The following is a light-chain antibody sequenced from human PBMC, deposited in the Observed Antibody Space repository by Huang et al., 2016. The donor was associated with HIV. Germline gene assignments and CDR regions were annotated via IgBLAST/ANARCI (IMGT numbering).Light chain of an antibody. CDR3: QQSYSTLRT. Sequence: DIQMTQSPSSLYASVGDRVTITCRASQSISSYLNWYQQKPGKAPKLLIYASSSLQSGDPSRFSGSGSGTDFTLTISSLQPEDFATYYCQQSYSTLRTFGQGTKLEIK. CDR1: QSISSY. J-gene: IGKJ2*01. CDR2: ASS. V-gene: IGKV1-39*01.